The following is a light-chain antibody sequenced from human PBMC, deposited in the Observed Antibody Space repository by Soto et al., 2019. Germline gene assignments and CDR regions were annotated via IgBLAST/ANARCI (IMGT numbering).Light chain of an antibody. V-gene: IGKV1-5*03. CDR3: QQYNDNWT. CDR2: KAS. J-gene: IGKJ1*01. Sequence: DIQMTQSPSTLSASVGDRVTITCRASQSISSWLAWYQQKPGTAPNLLLYKASTLQSGVPSRFSGSGSGPEFTLTICRLQPDDSATYYCQQYNDNWTFGQGTKVEIK. CDR1: QSISSW.